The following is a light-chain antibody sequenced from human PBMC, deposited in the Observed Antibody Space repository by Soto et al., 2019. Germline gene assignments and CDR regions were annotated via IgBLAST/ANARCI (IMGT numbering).Light chain of an antibody. J-gene: IGKJ4*01. CDR1: QSVSSY. Sequence: EIVLTQSPGTLSLSPGERATLSCRASQSVSSYLAWYQQKPGQAPRLLIYDASKRAKGIPARFSGSGSGTDFTLTVSSLEPEDFAIYFCQQRSNWPSTFGGGTKVEI. CDR2: DAS. CDR3: QQRSNWPST. V-gene: IGKV3-11*01.